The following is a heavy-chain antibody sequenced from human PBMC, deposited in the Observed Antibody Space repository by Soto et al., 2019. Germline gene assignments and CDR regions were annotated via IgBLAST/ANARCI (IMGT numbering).Heavy chain of an antibody. V-gene: IGHV3-7*03. D-gene: IGHD3-16*01. CDR3: ARARGVDY. J-gene: IGHJ4*02. Sequence: EVYLVESGGGLIQPGGSLRLSCVGSGFTFSNHWMNWVRQAPGQGLEWVANIKADGSEKYYVDSVKGRFTIFRDNAKNSLYLQMNSLRAEDTAVYYCARARGVDYWGQGTQVTVSS. CDR1: GFTFSNHW. CDR2: IKADGSEK.